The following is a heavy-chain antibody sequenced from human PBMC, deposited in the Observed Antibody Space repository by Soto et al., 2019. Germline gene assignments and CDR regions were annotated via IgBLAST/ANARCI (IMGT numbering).Heavy chain of an antibody. CDR1: GFKISSCW. CDR2: INDRGRST. Sequence: PWGSLRLSCAPSGFKISSCWMDWVSQAPVRGLGWVAYINDRGRSTLYAQSVKGRITGPRDTAENSPDLQMSGLGAENRAVYYCARCYNDSSGYGGIDVCGKGSTV. J-gene: IGHJ6*04. D-gene: IGHD3-22*01. V-gene: IGHV3-48*01. CDR3: ARCYNDSSGYGGIDV.